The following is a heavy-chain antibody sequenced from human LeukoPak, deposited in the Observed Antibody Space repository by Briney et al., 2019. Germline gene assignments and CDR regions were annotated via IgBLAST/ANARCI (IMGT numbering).Heavy chain of an antibody. V-gene: IGHV4-34*01. CDR3: ARRARIAVYNYFDY. CDR1: GGSFSGYY. J-gene: IGHJ4*02. CDR2: IYHSGST. Sequence: SETLSLTCAVYGGSFSGYYWSWIRQPPGKGLEWIGSIYHSGSTYYNPSLKSRVTISVDTSKNQFSLKLSSVTAADTAVYYCARRARIAVYNYFDYWGQGTLVTVSS. D-gene: IGHD6-19*01.